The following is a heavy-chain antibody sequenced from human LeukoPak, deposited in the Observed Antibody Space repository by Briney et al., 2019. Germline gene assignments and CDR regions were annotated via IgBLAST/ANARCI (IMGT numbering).Heavy chain of an antibody. J-gene: IGHJ4*02. Sequence: PGGSLRLSCAASEFIVSRYWMSWVRQAPGKGLEWVADIKEDGSEKHCVDSVKGRFTISRDNAENSLYLQMNSLRAEDTAIYYCARDLGVCSGGTCYSVYDYWGQGTLVTVSS. CDR3: ARDLGVCSGGTCYSVYDY. CDR2: IKEDGSEK. D-gene: IGHD2-15*01. V-gene: IGHV3-7*01. CDR1: EFIVSRYW.